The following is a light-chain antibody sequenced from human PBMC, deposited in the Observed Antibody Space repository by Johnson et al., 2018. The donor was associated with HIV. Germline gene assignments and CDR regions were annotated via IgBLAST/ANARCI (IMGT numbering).Light chain of an antibody. CDR3: GTWDSSLSSYV. J-gene: IGLJ1*01. CDR2: ENN. Sequence: QYVLTQPPSVSAAPGQKVTISCSGSYSNIGNNYVSWYQQLPGTAPKLLIYENNKRPSGIPARFSGSKSGPSATLGVTELHTGDEADYYCGTWDSSLSSYVFGTGTKVTVL. CDR1: YSNIGNNY. V-gene: IGLV1-51*02.